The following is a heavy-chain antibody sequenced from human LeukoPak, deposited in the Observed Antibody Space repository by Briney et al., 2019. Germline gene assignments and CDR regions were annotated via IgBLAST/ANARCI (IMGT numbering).Heavy chain of an antibody. D-gene: IGHD3-3*01. Sequence: ETLSLTCTVSGDSISSNNYFWGWICQPPGKGLEWVSAISGSGGSTYYADSVKGRFTISRDNSKNTLYLQMNSLRAEDTAVYYCAKFEGTPQTIFGVVIPDSHFDYWGQGTLVTVSS. V-gene: IGHV3-23*01. CDR1: GDSISSNNYF. CDR3: AKFEGTPQTIFGVVIPDSHFDY. CDR2: ISGSGGST. J-gene: IGHJ4*02.